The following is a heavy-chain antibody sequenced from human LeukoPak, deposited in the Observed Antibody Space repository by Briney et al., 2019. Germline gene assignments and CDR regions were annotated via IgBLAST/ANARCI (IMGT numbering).Heavy chain of an antibody. V-gene: IGHV4-39*01. CDR3: ARYYYGSGSRYFDY. Sequence: SETLSLTCTVSGASISGSAYYWGWIRQPPGKGLEWIGNIYYSGSTYYNASLQSRVTISIDTSKNQFSLKLSSVTAADTAVYYCARYYYGSGSRYFDYWGQGTLVTVSS. J-gene: IGHJ4*02. CDR1: GASISGSAYY. D-gene: IGHD3-10*01. CDR2: IYYSGST.